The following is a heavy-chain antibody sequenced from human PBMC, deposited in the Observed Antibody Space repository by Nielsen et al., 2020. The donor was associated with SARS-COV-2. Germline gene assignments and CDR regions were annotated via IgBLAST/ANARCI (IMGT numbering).Heavy chain of an antibody. CDR2: IDPSDSYT. D-gene: IGHD3-22*01. CDR1: GYSFTSYW. V-gene: IGHV5-10-1*01. J-gene: IGHJ3*02. CDR3: ARPHYYDSSGSTGAFDI. Sequence: GESLKISCKGSGYSFTSYWISWVRQMPGKGLEWMGRIDPSDSYTNYSPSFQGHVTISADKSISTAYLQWSSLKASDTAMYYCARPHYYDSSGSTGAFDIWGQGTKVTVSS.